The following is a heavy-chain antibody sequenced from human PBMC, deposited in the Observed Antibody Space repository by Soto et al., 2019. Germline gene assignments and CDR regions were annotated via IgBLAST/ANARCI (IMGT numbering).Heavy chain of an antibody. CDR2: IYYSGST. J-gene: IGHJ6*02. D-gene: IGHD2-21*02. CDR1: GGSISSGGYY. CDR3: ASVCGGDCRHGMDV. Sequence: QVQLQESGPGLVKPSQTLSLTCTVSGGSISSGGYYWSWIRQHPGKVLEWIGYIYYSGSTYYNPSFESPVTITVDTSNNPSSRKLSFVTAADTAVYYSASVCGGDCRHGMDVWGQGTTVTVSS. V-gene: IGHV4-31*01.